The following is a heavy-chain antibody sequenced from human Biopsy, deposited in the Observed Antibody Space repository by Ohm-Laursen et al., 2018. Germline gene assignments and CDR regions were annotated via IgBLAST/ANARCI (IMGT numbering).Heavy chain of an antibody. J-gene: IGHJ4*02. V-gene: IGHV1-18*01. CDR1: GYTFTSYD. Sequence: ASVKVSCKASGYTFTSYDISWVRQAPGQGLEWMGWISPYNDKTSYTPKLQDRVTMTADTSTNTAHMELRSLRSDDTAVYYCARVFCTSTTCYGLLDNWGQGTVVTVSS. CDR3: ARVFCTSTTCYGLLDN. D-gene: IGHD2/OR15-2a*01. CDR2: ISPYNDKT.